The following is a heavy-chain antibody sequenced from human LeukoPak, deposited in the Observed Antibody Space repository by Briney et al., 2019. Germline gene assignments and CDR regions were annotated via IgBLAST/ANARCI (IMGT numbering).Heavy chain of an antibody. CDR3: ARGEEKATITALDS. Sequence: GGSLRLSCAASGFTSSNYDMHWVRQAPGKGLEWVSAISSSSSYIYYADSIKGRFTISRDNAENSLYLQMNSLRAVDTAVYFCARGEEKATITALDSWGQGTLVTVSS. V-gene: IGHV3-21*01. CDR1: GFTSSNYD. CDR2: ISSSSSYI. J-gene: IGHJ4*02. D-gene: IGHD5-24*01.